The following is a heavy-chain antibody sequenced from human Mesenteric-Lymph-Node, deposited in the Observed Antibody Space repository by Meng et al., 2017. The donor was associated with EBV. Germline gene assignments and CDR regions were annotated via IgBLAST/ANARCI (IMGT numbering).Heavy chain of an antibody. CDR1: GFTFSGYP. Sequence: QVHLVESGGGVVQPGRSLRLSCAASGFTFSGYPMHWVRQAPGKGLDWVALISHDGKVQYYADSVKGRFTISRDNSKNTLYLQLNSLRDEDTAVYHCARDYSPSDWGQGTLVTVSS. CDR2: ISHDGKVQ. CDR3: ARDYSPSD. V-gene: IGHV3-30*04. J-gene: IGHJ4*02. D-gene: IGHD2-15*01.